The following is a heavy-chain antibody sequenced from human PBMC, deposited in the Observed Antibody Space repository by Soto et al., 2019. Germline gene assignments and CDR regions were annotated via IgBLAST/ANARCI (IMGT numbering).Heavy chain of an antibody. J-gene: IGHJ4*02. CDR3: ERDDERSGNIGFDY. D-gene: IGHD3-10*01. CDR2: IWYDGSNK. Sequence: QVQLVESGGGVVQPGRSLRLSCAASGFTFSSYGMHWVRQAPGKGLEWVAVIWYDGSNKYYADSVKGRFTISRDNSKNTLYLQMNSLRAEDTAVYYCERDDERSGNIGFDYLGQGTLVTVSS. V-gene: IGHV3-33*01. CDR1: GFTFSSYG.